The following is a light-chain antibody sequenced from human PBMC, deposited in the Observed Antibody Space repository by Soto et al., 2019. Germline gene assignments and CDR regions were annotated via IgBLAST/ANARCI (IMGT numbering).Light chain of an antibody. CDR3: QQYDNSPFT. J-gene: IGKJ2*01. CDR1: QSVSSNY. Sequence: EIVLTQSPGTLPLSPGERATLSCRARQSVSSNYLVWYQQKPGQAPRPLIYGSSIRATGIPDRFSGSGSGTDFTLTISRLEPEDFTVYYFQQYDNSPFTFGQGTKLEIK. V-gene: IGKV3-20*01. CDR2: GSS.